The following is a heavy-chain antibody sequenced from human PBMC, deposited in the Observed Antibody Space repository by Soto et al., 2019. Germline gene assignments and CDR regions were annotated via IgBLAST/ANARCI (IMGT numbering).Heavy chain of an antibody. Sequence: GGSLRLSCAASGFTFDDYAMHWVRQAPGKGLEWVSGISWNSGSIGYADSVKGRFTISRDNAKNSLYLQMNSLRAEDTALYYCARDCLHYDFWSGYLNYYYYGMDVWGQGTTVTVSS. V-gene: IGHV3-9*01. J-gene: IGHJ6*02. CDR1: GFTFDDYA. CDR2: ISWNSGSI. D-gene: IGHD3-3*01. CDR3: ARDCLHYDFWSGYLNYYYYGMDV.